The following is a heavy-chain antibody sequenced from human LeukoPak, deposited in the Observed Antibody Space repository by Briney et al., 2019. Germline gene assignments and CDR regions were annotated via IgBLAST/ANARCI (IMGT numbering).Heavy chain of an antibody. Sequence: GRPLRLSCAASGFTFSSYAMHWVRQAPGKGLEWVAVISYDETNKYYADSVKGRFTISRDNSKNTLYLQMNSLRAEDTAVHYCARGYDSSGYSPRPFDYWGQGTLVTVSS. CDR3: ARGYDSSGYSPRPFDY. CDR2: ISYDETNK. J-gene: IGHJ4*02. CDR1: GFTFSSYA. D-gene: IGHD3-22*01. V-gene: IGHV3-30-3*01.